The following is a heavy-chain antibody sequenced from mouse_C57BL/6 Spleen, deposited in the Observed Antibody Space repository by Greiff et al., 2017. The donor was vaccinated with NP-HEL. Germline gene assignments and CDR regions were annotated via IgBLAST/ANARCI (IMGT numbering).Heavy chain of an antibody. J-gene: IGHJ4*01. D-gene: IGHD1-1*01. Sequence: DVMLVESGGGLVQPGGSLKLSCAASGFTFSDYGMAWVRQAPRKGPEWVAFISNLAYSIYYADTVTGRFTISRENAKNTLYLEMSSLRSEDTAMYYCARHTGLGAMDYWGQGTSVTVSS. V-gene: IGHV5-15*01. CDR2: ISNLAYSI. CDR1: GFTFSDYG. CDR3: ARHTGLGAMDY.